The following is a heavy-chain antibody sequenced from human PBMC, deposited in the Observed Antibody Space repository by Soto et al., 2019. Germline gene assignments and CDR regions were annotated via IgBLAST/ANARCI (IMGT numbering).Heavy chain of an antibody. CDR2: IKSKTDGGTT. D-gene: IGHD5-12*01. J-gene: IGHJ4*02. V-gene: IGHV3-15*07. CDR3: TTDRKYSGYDFDY. CDR1: GFTFSNAW. Sequence: GGSLRLSCAASGFTFSNAWMNWVRQAPGKGLEWVGRIKSKTDGGTTDYAAPVKGRFTISRDDSKNTLYLQMNGLKTEDTAVYYCTTDRKYSGYDFDYWGQGTLVTVSS.